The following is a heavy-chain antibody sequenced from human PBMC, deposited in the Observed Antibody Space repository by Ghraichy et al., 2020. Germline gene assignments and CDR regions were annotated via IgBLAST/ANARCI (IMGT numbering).Heavy chain of an antibody. Sequence: GGSLRLSCAACGYTCSRYWRLWVRQAPGQGKGWVSRINSDVSSTSYADSVKGRFTISRDNAKNTLYLQMNSLRAEDTAVYYCARGYFYGMDVWGQGTTVTFSS. J-gene: IGHJ6*02. CDR1: GYTCSRYW. V-gene: IGHV3-74*01. CDR2: INSDVSST. CDR3: ARGYFYGMDV.